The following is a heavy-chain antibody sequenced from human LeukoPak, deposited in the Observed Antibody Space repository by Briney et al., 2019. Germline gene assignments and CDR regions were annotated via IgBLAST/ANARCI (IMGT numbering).Heavy chain of an antibody. CDR2: MNPSGST. Sequence: PSETLSLTCAVYGGSFSGCYWTWIRQTPEKGLEWIGEMNPSGSTSYNPSLKSRVTISVDTSKNQFSLKLSSVTAADTAVYYCARGRQDVTMIVVVMTAVSYYLDVWGKGTTVTVS. V-gene: IGHV4-34*01. CDR1: GGSFSGCY. J-gene: IGHJ6*03. D-gene: IGHD3-22*01. CDR3: ARGRQDVTMIVVVMTAVSYYLDV.